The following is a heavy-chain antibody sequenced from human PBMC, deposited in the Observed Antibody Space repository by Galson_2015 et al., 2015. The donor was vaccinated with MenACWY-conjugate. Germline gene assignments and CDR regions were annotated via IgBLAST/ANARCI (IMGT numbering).Heavy chain of an antibody. CDR3: ARSGRYSSNWYPSHLRHFDL. Sequence: QSGAEVKKPGASVKVSCKASGYTFTSYGISWVRQAPGQGLEWMGWISAYNGNTNYAQKFQGRVTMTTDTSTSTAYMELRSLRSDDTAVYYCARSGRYSSNWYPSHLRHFDLWGRGTLVTVSS. D-gene: IGHD6-13*01. V-gene: IGHV1-18*04. J-gene: IGHJ2*01. CDR2: ISAYNGNT. CDR1: GYTFTSYG.